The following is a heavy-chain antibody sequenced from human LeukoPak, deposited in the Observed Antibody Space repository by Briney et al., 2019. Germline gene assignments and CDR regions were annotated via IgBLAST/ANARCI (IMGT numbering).Heavy chain of an antibody. CDR1: GFTFSNYW. J-gene: IGHJ4*02. V-gene: IGHV3-7*01. CDR3: AKDIHYFQSDY. D-gene: IGHD3-10*01. CDR2: IKQDGSEK. Sequence: PGGSLRLSCAASGFTFSNYWMIWVRQAPGKGLEWVASIKQDGSEKQYVGSVRGRFTISSDNAKNVLDLQMNSLTAEDTAVYCCAKDIHYFQSDYGGQGTLVTVSS.